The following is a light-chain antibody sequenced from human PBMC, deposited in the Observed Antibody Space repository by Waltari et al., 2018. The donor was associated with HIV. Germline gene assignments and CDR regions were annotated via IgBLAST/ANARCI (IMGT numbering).Light chain of an antibody. CDR2: WAS. V-gene: IGKV4-1*01. CDR1: QSVLYDSNNKNY. Sequence: DIVMTQSQDSLAVYLGERATINCKSSQSVLYDSNNKNYLAWYQQKPGQPPKLLIYWASTRDSGVPDRFSGSGSGPDFTLTISSLQAEDVAVYYCQQYYSTPRTFGQGTKVDIK. CDR3: QQYYSTPRT. J-gene: IGKJ1*01.